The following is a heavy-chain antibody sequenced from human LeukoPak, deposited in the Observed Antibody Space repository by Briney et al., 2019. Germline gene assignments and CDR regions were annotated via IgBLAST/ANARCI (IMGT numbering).Heavy chain of an antibody. CDR1: GYIFTSYD. D-gene: IGHD3-22*01. CDR2: MNPNSGNT. CDR3: ARGRHDSSGSTKWGDY. V-gene: IGHV1-8*01. J-gene: IGHJ4*02. Sequence: GASVKVSCKASGYIFTSYDINWVRQATGQGLEWMGWMNPNSGNTGYAQNFQGRVTMTRNTATRTAYMELSSLRAEDTAVYYCARGRHDSSGSTKWGDYWGQGTLVTVSS.